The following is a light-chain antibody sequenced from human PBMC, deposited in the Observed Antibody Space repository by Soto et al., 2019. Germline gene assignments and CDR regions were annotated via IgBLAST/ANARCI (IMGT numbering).Light chain of an antibody. CDR3: QQGST. CDR2: DAS. V-gene: IGKV3-11*01. CDR1: QSLSTY. J-gene: IGKJ5*01. Sequence: EFVLTQSPTTLSLSPGERATLSCRASQSLSTYLAWYQQKPGQAPRLLIYDASNRATVIPGRFSGSRSGTDFTLSISSLESEDFAVYYCQQGSTFGQGTRLEIK.